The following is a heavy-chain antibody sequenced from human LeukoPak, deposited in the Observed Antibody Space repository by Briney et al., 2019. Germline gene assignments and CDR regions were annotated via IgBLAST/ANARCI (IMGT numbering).Heavy chain of an antibody. J-gene: IGHJ4*02. CDR2: LSGSGGSA. CDR3: ARDLGSYSYGSDY. D-gene: IGHD5-18*01. CDR1: GFTFSNYA. Sequence: PGGSLRLSCAASGFTFSNYAMSWVRQAPGKGLEWVSALSGSGGSAYYADSVKGRFTISRDNAKNSLYLQMNSLRAEDTAVYYCARDLGSYSYGSDYWGQGTLVTVPS. V-gene: IGHV3-23*01.